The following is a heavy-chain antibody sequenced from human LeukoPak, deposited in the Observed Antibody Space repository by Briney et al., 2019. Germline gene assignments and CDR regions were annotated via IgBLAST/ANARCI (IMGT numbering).Heavy chain of an antibody. Sequence: GGSLRLSCAASGFTFSSYAVSWVRQAPGKGLEWVSAISGSGGSTYYADSVKGRFTISRDNSKNTLYLRMNSLRAEDTAVYYCAKDLSGSYFIPFDPWGQGTLVTVSS. CDR1: GFTFSSYA. J-gene: IGHJ5*02. V-gene: IGHV3-23*01. CDR3: AKDLSGSYFIPFDP. CDR2: ISGSGGST. D-gene: IGHD1-26*01.